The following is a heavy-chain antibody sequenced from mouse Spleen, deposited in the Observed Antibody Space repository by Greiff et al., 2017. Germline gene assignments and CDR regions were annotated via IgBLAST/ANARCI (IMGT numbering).Heavy chain of an antibody. CDR2: IDPETGGT. D-gene: IGHD1-2*01. V-gene: IGHV1-15*01. CDR1: GYTFTDYE. Sequence: QVQLKESGAELVRPGASVTLSCKASGYTFTDYEMHWVKQTPVHGLEWIGAIDPETGGTAYNQKFKGKAILTADKSSSTAYMELRSLTSEDSAVYYCTRLGYGYRYYFDYWGQGTTLTVSS. J-gene: IGHJ2*01. CDR3: TRLGYGYRYYFDY.